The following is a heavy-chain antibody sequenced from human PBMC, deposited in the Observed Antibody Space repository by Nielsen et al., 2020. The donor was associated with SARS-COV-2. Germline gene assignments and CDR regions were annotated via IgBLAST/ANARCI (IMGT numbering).Heavy chain of an antibody. J-gene: IGHJ4*02. Sequence: GESLKISCAASGFTFDDYAMHWVRQAPGKGLEWVSGINWNGGSTGYADSVKGRFTISRDNSKNTLYLQMNSLRAEDTAVYYCAREAFYDFWSGPLDYWGQGTLVTVSS. CDR3: AREAFYDFWSGPLDY. CDR2: INWNGGST. CDR1: GFTFDDYA. V-gene: IGHV3-20*04. D-gene: IGHD3-3*01.